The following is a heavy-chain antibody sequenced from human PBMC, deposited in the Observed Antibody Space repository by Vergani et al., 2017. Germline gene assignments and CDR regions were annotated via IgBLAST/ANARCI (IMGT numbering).Heavy chain of an antibody. J-gene: IGHJ4*02. CDR2: IYPGDSET. D-gene: IGHD6-6*01. CDR3: ARPRSSSLGYYFDY. Sequence: VQLVQSGAEVKKPGASVKVSCKASGYTFTNYWIGWVRQMPGKGLEWMGIIYPGDSETRYSPSFQGQVTISADKSISTAYLQWSSLKASDTAMYYCARPRSSSLGYYFDYWGQGTLVTVSS. V-gene: IGHV5-51*01. CDR1: GYTFTNYW.